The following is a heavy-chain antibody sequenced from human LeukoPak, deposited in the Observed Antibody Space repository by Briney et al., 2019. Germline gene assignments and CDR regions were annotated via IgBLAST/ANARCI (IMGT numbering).Heavy chain of an antibody. J-gene: IGHJ6*02. V-gene: IGHV3-33*01. D-gene: IGHD3-3*01. CDR3: ARDMVGSGYLVPMDV. CDR2: IWYDGSNK. CDR1: GFTFSNYG. Sequence: QPGRSLTLSCAASGFTFSNYGMHWVRQAPGKGLEWVAVIWYDGSNKYYADSVKGRFTISRDNSKNTLYLQMNSLRAEDTAVYYCARDMVGSGYLVPMDVWGQGTTVTVSS.